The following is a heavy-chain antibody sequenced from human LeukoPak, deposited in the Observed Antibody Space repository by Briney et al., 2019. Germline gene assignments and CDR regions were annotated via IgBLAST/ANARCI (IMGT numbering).Heavy chain of an antibody. V-gene: IGHV4-4*02. CDR2: IHHSGST. CDR1: GGSITSTNL. Sequence: PSGTLSLTCAVSGGSITSTNLWNWVRQPPGKGLEWIGQIHHSGSTIYNPSLKSRVTISVDKSNNQFSLKLRSVTAADTAVYYCARDGGGSDCWGQGTLVTVSS. J-gene: IGHJ4*02. CDR3: ARDGGGSDC. D-gene: IGHD2-15*01.